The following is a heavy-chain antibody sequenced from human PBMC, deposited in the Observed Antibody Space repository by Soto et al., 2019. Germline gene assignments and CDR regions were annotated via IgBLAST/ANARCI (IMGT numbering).Heavy chain of an antibody. CDR3: ARRGPYSSSEVDY. J-gene: IGHJ4*02. D-gene: IGHD6-6*01. V-gene: IGHV3-74*01. CDR2: VNGDGSST. CDR1: GFTFSSYW. Sequence: EVQLVESGGGLVQPGGSLRLSCAASGFTFSSYWMHWVRQAPGKGLVWVSRVNGDGSSTSYADSVKGRFTISRDNAKNPLFLTMNSLSGGDTAGYYWARRGPYSSSEVDYWGQGTLVTVSS.